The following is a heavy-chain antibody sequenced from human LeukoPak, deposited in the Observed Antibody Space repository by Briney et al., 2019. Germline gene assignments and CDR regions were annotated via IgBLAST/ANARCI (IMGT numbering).Heavy chain of an antibody. Sequence: PSETLSLTCAVYGGSFSGYYWSWVRQAPGKGLEWVANIKQDGSEKYYVDSVKGRFTISRDNAKNSLYLQMNSLRAEDTAVYYCARDKIVGATLLDYWGQGTLVTVSS. J-gene: IGHJ4*02. CDR1: GGSFSGYY. D-gene: IGHD1-26*01. CDR2: IKQDGSEK. V-gene: IGHV3-7*01. CDR3: ARDKIVGATLLDY.